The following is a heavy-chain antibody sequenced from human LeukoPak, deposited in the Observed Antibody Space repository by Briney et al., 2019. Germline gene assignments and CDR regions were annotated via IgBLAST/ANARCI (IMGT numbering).Heavy chain of an antibody. J-gene: IGHJ3*02. Sequence: PGRSLRLSCAASGFTFSSYGMHWVRQAPGKGLEWVAVISYDGSNKYYADSVKGRFTISRDNSQNQVYLQMNTLRAEDTAVYYCAMGVRYCSGGSCYSLYDAFDIWGQGTMVTVSS. CDR3: AMGVRYCSGGSCYSLYDAFDI. V-gene: IGHV3-30*03. D-gene: IGHD2-15*01. CDR1: GFTFSSYG. CDR2: ISYDGSNK.